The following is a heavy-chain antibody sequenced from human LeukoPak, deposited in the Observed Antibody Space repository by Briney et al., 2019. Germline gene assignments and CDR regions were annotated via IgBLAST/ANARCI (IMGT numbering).Heavy chain of an antibody. CDR3: ARDLDGEIQWLVPGY. CDR1: GGSISSSSYY. CDR2: IYYSGST. J-gene: IGHJ4*02. V-gene: IGHV4-39*07. D-gene: IGHD6-19*01. Sequence: SETLSLTCTVSGGSISSSSYYWGWIRQPPGKGLEWIGSIYYSGSTYYNPSLKSRVTISVDTSKNQFSLKLSSVTAADTAVYYCARDLDGEIQWLVPGYWGQGTLVTVSS.